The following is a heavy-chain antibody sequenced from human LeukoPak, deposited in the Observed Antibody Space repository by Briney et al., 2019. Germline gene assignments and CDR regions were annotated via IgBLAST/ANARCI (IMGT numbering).Heavy chain of an antibody. CDR1: GFTFSSYS. J-gene: IGHJ4*02. Sequence: HTGGSLRLSCAASGFTFSSYSMNWVRQAPGKGLEWVSYISSSSSTIYYADSVKGRFAISRDNAKNSLYLQMNSLRAEDTAVYYCARDGGFPAFDYWGQGTLVTVSS. CDR3: ARDGGFPAFDY. CDR2: ISSSSSTI. V-gene: IGHV3-48*04.